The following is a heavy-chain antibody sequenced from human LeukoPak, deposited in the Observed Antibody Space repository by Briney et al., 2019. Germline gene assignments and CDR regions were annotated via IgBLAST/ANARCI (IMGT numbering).Heavy chain of an antibody. CDR1: GGSISSYY. J-gene: IGHJ6*03. D-gene: IGHD3-3*01. V-gene: IGHV4-59*01. CDR3: AGTPGHDFWSGNYYYMDV. CDR2: IYYSGST. Sequence: PSETLSLTCTVSGGSISSYYWSWIRQPPGKGLEWIGYIYYSGSTNYNPSLKSRVTISVDTSKNQFSLKLSSVTAADTAVYYCAGTPGHDFWSGNYYYMDVWGKGTTVTVSS.